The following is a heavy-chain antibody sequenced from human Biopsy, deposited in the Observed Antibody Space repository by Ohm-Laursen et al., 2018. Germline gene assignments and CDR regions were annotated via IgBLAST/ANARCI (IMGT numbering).Heavy chain of an antibody. J-gene: IGHJ4*02. CDR3: TRSAGYGYDY. D-gene: IGHD5-12*01. CDR1: GFNLSASA. CDR2: IKKKSNNDAT. V-gene: IGHV3-73*01. Sequence: SLRLSCAASGFNLSASALHWVRQASGRGLEWVGRIKKKSNNDATAYAESMKGRFSIFRDDSKSTSFLQMNSLKIEDTAVYFCTRSAGYGYDYWGQGTLVTVSS.